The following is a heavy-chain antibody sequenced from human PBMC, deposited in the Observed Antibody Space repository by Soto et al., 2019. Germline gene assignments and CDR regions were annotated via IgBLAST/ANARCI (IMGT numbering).Heavy chain of an antibody. CDR3: AKDHYCSSTSCHIGWFDP. CDR1: GFTFSSYA. V-gene: IGHV3-23*01. J-gene: IGHJ5*02. CDR2: ISGSGGST. D-gene: IGHD2-2*02. Sequence: PGGSLRLSCAASGFTFSSYATSWVRQAPGKGLEWVSAISGSGGSTYYADSVKGRFTISRDNSKNTLYLQMNSLRAEDTAVYYCAKDHYCSSTSCHIGWFDPWGQGTLVTVSS.